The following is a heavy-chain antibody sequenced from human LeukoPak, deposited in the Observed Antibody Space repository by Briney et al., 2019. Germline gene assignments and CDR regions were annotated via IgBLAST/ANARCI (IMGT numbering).Heavy chain of an antibody. J-gene: IGHJ4*02. D-gene: IGHD3-22*01. CDR2: INWNSVSA. V-gene: IGHV3-9*01. CDR1: GFTFDDYA. CDR3: AKGARSSSGYTTD. Sequence: GGSLRLSCVASGFTFDDYAMHWVRQAPGKGLEWVAGINWNSVSAVYADSLKGRLTVSRDNAKNSLFLQMNSLKTEDTAFYYCAKGARSSSGYTTDWGQGTLVTVSS.